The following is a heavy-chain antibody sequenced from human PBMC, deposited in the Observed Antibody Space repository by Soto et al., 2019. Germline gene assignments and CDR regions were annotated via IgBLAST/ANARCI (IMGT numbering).Heavy chain of an antibody. V-gene: IGHV3-74*01. CDR1: GFTFSSYW. Sequence: EVQLVESGGALVQPGGSLRLSCAASGFTFSSYWMHWVRHAPGKGLVWVSRIKSDGSSTNYADSVEGRFTISRDNAKNTLYLQMNSLTAEDTAVYYCARGYCSSSSCWSFDHWGQGTPVTVSS. CDR2: IKSDGSST. CDR3: ARGYCSSSSCWSFDH. D-gene: IGHD2-2*01. J-gene: IGHJ4*02.